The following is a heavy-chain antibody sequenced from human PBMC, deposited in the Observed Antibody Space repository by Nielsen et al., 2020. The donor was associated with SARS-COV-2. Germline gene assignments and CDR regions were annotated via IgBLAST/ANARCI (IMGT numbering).Heavy chain of an antibody. CDR2: IYYSGST. Sequence: IRQPPGKGLEWVGYIYYSGSTNYNPSLKSRVTISVDTSKNQFSLKLSSVTAADTAVYYCARDTEIPVYYGSGSRDYYYYGMDVWGQGTTVTVSS. CDR3: ARDTEIPVYYGSGSRDYYYYGMDV. D-gene: IGHD3-10*01. J-gene: IGHJ6*02. V-gene: IGHV4-59*01.